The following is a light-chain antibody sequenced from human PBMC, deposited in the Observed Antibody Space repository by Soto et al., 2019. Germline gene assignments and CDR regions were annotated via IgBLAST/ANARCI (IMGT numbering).Light chain of an antibody. J-gene: IGKJ1*01. CDR1: QGIYNW. CDR2: DAS. Sequence: DIQMTQSPSTLSASVGDRVTITCRASQGIYNWLAWYQQKPGKPPKLLIYDASGLDSGVPSRFSGSGYGTEFTLTISGLQPEDCATFYCQQYDSFPWTFGQGTKVDLK. V-gene: IGKV1-5*01. CDR3: QQYDSFPWT.